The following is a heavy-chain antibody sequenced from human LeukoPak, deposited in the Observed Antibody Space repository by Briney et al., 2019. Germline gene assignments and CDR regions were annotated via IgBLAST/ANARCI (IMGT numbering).Heavy chain of an antibody. CDR2: SNTDGTI. CDR1: GSPFSCYR. J-gene: IGHJ3*01. V-gene: IGHV3-48*02. Sequence: GGSLRLSCAAFGSPFSCYRMSWVRQAPGKGLEWISYSNTDGTISYADSVKGRFTISRDSAENSVYLQMNSLTDDGTALYCCLRDGVYALVLRRQRTMVTVSS. CDR3: LRDGVYALVL.